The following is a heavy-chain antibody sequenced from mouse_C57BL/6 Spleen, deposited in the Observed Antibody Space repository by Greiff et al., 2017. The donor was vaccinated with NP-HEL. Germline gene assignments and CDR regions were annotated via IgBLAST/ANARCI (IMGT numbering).Heavy chain of an antibody. CDR2: IYPGDGDT. D-gene: IGHD1-1*01. V-gene: IGHV1-82*01. CDR1: GYAFSSSW. CDR3: ARPLYYCGSSYGFAY. J-gene: IGHJ3*01. Sequence: QVQLQQSGPELVKPGASVKISCKASGYAFSSSWMNWVKQRPGKGLEWIGRIYPGDGDTNYNGKFKGKATLTADKSSSTAYMQLSSLTSEDSAVYFCARPLYYCGSSYGFAYWGQGTLVTVSA.